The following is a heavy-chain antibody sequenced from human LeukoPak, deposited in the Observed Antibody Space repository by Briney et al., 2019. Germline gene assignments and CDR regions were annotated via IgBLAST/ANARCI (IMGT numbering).Heavy chain of an antibody. CDR1: GGSISSYY. J-gene: IGHJ4*02. D-gene: IGHD3-16*02. Sequence: PSETLSLTCTVSGGSISSYYWSWIRQPPGKGLEWIGYIYYSGSTNYNPSLKSRVTISVDTSKNQFSLKLSSVTAADTAVYYCARVSPRIRLGGLSLYPNYFDYWGQGTLVTVSS. V-gene: IGHV4-59*01. CDR2: IYYSGST. CDR3: ARVSPRIRLGGLSLYPNYFDY.